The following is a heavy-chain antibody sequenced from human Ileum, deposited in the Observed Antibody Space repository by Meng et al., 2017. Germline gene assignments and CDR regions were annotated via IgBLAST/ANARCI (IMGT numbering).Heavy chain of an antibody. Sequence: AVLVALGGGMVQPVGSLILSCASSVFSFRDYFMTLVRQAPGQGLEWLSYISNTGSITYHADSVKGRFSISRDNAKNSLYLQMNSLRPEDTAVYYCTTVSSSSLGYWGQGTLVTVSS. V-gene: IGHV3-11*01. D-gene: IGHD6-6*01. J-gene: IGHJ4*02. CDR2: ISNTGSIT. CDR3: TTVSSSSLGY. CDR1: VFSFRDYF.